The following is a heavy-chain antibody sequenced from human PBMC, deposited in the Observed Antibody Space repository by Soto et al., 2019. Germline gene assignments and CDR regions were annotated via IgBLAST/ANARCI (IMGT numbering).Heavy chain of an antibody. D-gene: IGHD5-12*01. Sequence: ASVKVSCKASGYIFTGYYIHCVRQAPGQGLEWMGWINPNTRGTHSAQRFQGRVTMTRDTSISTAYMELSSLRSDDSAMYYCARDRYSGYNSQFDYWGQGTLVTVSS. CDR1: GYIFTGYY. CDR2: INPNTRGT. V-gene: IGHV1-2*02. CDR3: ARDRYSGYNSQFDY. J-gene: IGHJ4*02.